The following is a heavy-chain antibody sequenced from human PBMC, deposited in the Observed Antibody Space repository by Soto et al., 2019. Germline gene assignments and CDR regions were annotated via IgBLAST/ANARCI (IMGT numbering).Heavy chain of an antibody. CDR2: ISSSGSTI. Sequence: GGSLRLSCAASGFTFSSYEMNWVRQAPGKGLEWVSYISSSGSTIYYADSVKGRFTISRDNAKNSLYLQMSRLGAEDTAAYYCAKGSTYSFYFDHWGQGTLVTVSS. CDR3: AKGSTYSFYFDH. V-gene: IGHV3-48*03. D-gene: IGHD5-18*01. CDR1: GFTFSSYE. J-gene: IGHJ4*01.